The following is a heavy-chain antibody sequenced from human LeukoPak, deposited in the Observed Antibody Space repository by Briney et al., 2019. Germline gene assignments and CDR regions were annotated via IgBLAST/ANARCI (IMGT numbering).Heavy chain of an antibody. CDR2: ISGSGGST. CDR3: AKSAYYCTNGVCYRHFDY. Sequence: PGGSLRLSCAASGFTFSGYAMSWVRQAPGKGPEWVSAISGSGGSTYYADSVKGRFTISRDNSKNTLYLQMNSLRAEDTAVYYCAKSAYYCTNGVCYRHFDYWGQGTLVTVSS. CDR1: GFTFSGYA. J-gene: IGHJ4*02. D-gene: IGHD2-8*01. V-gene: IGHV3-23*01.